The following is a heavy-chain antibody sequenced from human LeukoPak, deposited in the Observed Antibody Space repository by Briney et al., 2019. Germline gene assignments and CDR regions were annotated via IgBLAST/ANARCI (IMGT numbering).Heavy chain of an antibody. CDR2: INPNSGGT. V-gene: IGHV1-2*02. CDR1: GYTFTGYF. J-gene: IGHJ3*02. Sequence: ASVKVSCKASGYTFTGYFMHWVRQAPGQGLEWMGWINPNSGGTNYAQKFQGRVTMTRDTSISTVYMELSRLTSDDTAIYYCARDADYGDYGDPFDIWGQGTMVTVSS. D-gene: IGHD4-17*01. CDR3: ARDADYGDYGDPFDI.